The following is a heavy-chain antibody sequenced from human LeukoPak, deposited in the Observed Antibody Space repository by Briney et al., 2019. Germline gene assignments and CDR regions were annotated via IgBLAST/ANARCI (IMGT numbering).Heavy chain of an antibody. Sequence: GGSLRLSCAASGFTFNSFRMNWVRQAPGKGLEWVSAISGSGGSTYYADSVKGRFTISRDNSRNTLYLQMNSLRAEDTAVYYCAKPILRYLFLGGYWGQGTLVTVSS. J-gene: IGHJ4*02. CDR3: AKPILRYLFLGGY. CDR2: ISGSGGST. D-gene: IGHD3-9*01. V-gene: IGHV3-23*01. CDR1: GFTFNSFR.